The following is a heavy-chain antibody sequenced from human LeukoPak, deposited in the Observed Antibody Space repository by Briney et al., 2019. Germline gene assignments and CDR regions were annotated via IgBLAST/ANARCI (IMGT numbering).Heavy chain of an antibody. D-gene: IGHD1-26*01. CDR1: GFTFSNYW. V-gene: IGHV3-74*01. Sequence: GGSLRLSCAASGFTFSNYWMHWVRQAPGKGLMWVSRIKGDGVDTIGADFVKGRFTTSRDNAKNTLYLQMNSLRAEDTATYYCVRDQSLWALDIWGQGTTVTVSS. CDR3: VRDQSLWALDI. J-gene: IGHJ3*02. CDR2: IKGDGVDT.